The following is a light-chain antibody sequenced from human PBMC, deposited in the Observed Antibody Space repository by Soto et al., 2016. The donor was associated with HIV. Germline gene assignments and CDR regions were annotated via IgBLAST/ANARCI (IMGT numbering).Light chain of an antibody. J-gene: IGLJ1*01. CDR2: DDS. V-gene: IGLV3-21*02. CDR1: NIGTRS. CDR3: QVWDSGDHYV. Sequence: SYVLTQPPSVSVAPGETARITCGGNNIGTRSVHWYQQRAGQAPVLVVYDDSDRPSGIPERFSGSNSANTATLTIIRVEAGDEADYYCQVWDSGDHYVFGTGTKVT.